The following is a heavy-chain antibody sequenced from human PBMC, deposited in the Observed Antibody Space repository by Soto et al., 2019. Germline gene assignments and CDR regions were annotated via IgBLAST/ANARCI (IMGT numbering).Heavy chain of an antibody. J-gene: IGHJ4*02. CDR1: GFTFSSYS. CDR3: ARDGGVVTKRPVDY. CDR2: ISSSSSYI. Sequence: ESGGGLVKPGGSLRLSCAASGFTFSSYSMNWVRQAPGKGLEWVSSISSSSSYIYYADSVKGRFTISRDNAKNSLYLQMNSLRAEDTAVYYCARDGGVVTKRPVDYWGQGTLVTVSS. D-gene: IGHD2-15*01. V-gene: IGHV3-21*01.